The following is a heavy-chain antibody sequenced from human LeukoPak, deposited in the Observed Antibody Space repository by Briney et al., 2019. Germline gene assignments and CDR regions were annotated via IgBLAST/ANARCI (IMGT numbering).Heavy chain of an antibody. CDR2: INPNSGGT. CDR3: AGAVEYCGGDCSPGY. Sequence: ASVKVPCKASGYTFTGYYMHWVRQAPGQGLEWMGWINPNSGGTNYAQKFQGRVTMTRDTSISTAYMELGRLRSDDTAVYYCAGAVEYCGGDCSPGYWGQGTLVTVSS. V-gene: IGHV1-2*02. CDR1: GYTFTGYY. J-gene: IGHJ4*02. D-gene: IGHD2-21*02.